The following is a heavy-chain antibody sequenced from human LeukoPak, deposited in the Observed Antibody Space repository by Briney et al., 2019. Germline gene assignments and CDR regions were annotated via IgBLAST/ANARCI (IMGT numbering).Heavy chain of an antibody. V-gene: IGHV3-23*01. D-gene: IGHD3-10*01. CDR1: GFTSSGYA. J-gene: IGHJ6*03. CDR2: ISGSGGRT. CDR3: ARGLDIGELSYYMDV. Sequence: GGSLRLSCAASGFTSSGYAMSWVRQAPGKGLEWVSAISGSGGRTYYADSVKGRFTISRDNSKNTLYLQMNSLRAEDTAVYYCARGLDIGELSYYMDVWGKGTTVTVSS.